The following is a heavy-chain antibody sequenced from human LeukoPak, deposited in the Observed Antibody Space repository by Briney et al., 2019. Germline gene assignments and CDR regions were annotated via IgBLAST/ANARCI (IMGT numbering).Heavy chain of an antibody. CDR1: GVSISSDNW. D-gene: IGHD5-18*01. V-gene: IGHV4-4*02. CDR3: ARVNFLQLWFIDY. Sequence: ASETLSLTCAVSGVSISSDNWWTWVRQPPGKGLEWIGEIHHSGNTKYSPSLETRVTISTDRSKNHLSLNLNSVTAADTAVYYCARVNFLQLWFIDYWGQGTLVTVSS. CDR2: IHHSGNT. J-gene: IGHJ4*02.